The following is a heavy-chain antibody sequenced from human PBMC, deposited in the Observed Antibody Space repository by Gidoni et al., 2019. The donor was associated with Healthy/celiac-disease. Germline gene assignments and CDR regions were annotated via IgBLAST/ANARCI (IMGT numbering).Heavy chain of an antibody. Sequence: QVQLVESGGGVVQPGRSLRLSCAASGFTFSSYGMHGVRQAPGKGLEWVAVIWYDGSNKYYADSVKGRFTISRDNSKNTLYLQMNSLRAEDTAVYYCARDRGYCSSTSCRDNAFDIWGQGTMVTVSS. J-gene: IGHJ3*02. CDR3: ARDRGYCSSTSCRDNAFDI. D-gene: IGHD2-2*01. CDR1: GFTFSSYG. CDR2: IWYDGSNK. V-gene: IGHV3-33*01.